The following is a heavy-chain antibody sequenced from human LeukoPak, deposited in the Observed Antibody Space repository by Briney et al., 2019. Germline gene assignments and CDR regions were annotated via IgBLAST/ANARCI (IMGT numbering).Heavy chain of an antibody. CDR3: ARDSFMVTAVHYYYYSYMDV. CDR1: GFTFSSYA. J-gene: IGHJ6*03. V-gene: IGHV3-30*04. Sequence: GRSLRLSCVASGFTFSSYAMHWVRQSPGKGLEWVSVISYDGGNKNYLDSVKGRFTISRDNSGKTLYLQMNSLRVEDTAVYYCARDSFMVTAVHYYYYSYMDVWGKGTTVTVSS. CDR2: ISYDGGNK. D-gene: IGHD2-21*02.